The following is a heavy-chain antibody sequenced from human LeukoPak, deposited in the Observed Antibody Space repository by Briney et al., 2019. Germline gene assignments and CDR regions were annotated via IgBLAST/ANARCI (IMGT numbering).Heavy chain of an antibody. CDR3: ARGRVSGSGAGY. V-gene: IGHV1-8*01. D-gene: IGHD3-10*01. Sequence: ASVKVSCKASGYTFTSFDINWVRQATGQGLEWMGWMNPNSGNTGYAQKFQGRVTMTRNTSISTAYMELSSLRSEDTAVYYCARGRVSGSGAGYWGQGTLVTVSS. J-gene: IGHJ4*02. CDR1: GYTFTSFD. CDR2: MNPNSGNT.